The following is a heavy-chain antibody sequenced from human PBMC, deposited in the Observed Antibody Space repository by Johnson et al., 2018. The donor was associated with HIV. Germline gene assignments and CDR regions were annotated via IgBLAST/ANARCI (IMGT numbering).Heavy chain of an antibody. V-gene: IGHV3-30-3*01. CDR2: ISYDGSNK. Sequence: QEQLVESGGGVVQPGRSLRLSCAASGFIFSTYAMHWVRQAPGKGLEWVAVISYDGSNKYDADSVKGRFTISRDTSQNTLYLQMNSLRPEDTAVYYCARSVDSGRAAGAFDIWGQGTMVTVSS. CDR1: GFIFSTYA. CDR3: ARSVDSGRAAGAFDI. D-gene: IGHD1-26*01. J-gene: IGHJ3*02.